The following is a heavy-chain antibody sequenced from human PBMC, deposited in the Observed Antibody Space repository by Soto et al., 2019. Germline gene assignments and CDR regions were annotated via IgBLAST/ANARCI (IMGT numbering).Heavy chain of an antibody. V-gene: IGHV4-30-2*01. J-gene: IGHJ4*02. CDR3: ARTDVYTSKGDYFDS. Sequence: SETLSLTCAVSGASISGGGNSWNWIRQPPGKGLEWIGYVHHTGSTYYTPSLKSRVTISLDRSKNQFSLKLTSVTAADTAVYYCARTDVYTSKGDYFDSWGQGALVTVSS. CDR2: VHHTGST. CDR1: GASISGGGNS. D-gene: IGHD1-20*01.